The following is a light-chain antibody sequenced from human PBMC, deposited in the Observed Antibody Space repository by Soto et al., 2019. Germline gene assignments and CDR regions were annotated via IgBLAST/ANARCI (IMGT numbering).Light chain of an antibody. CDR2: GAS. CDR1: QSVSSSY. Sequence: EIVLTQSPGTLSLSPGERATLSCRASQSVSSSYLAWYQQKPGQAPRLLIYGASSRATGIPDRFSGSGSGTDFTLSSSRLEPEYFAVYYCQQYGSSSLTFGGGTKVEIK. CDR3: QQYGSSSLT. V-gene: IGKV3-20*01. J-gene: IGKJ4*01.